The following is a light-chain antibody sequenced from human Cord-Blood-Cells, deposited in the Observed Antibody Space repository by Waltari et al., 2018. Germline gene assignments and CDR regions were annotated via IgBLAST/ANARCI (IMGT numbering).Light chain of an antibody. CDR1: QDISNY. Sequence: DIQLTQSPSALSAAVGDRVTITCQASQDISNYLNWYQQKPGKAPKLLIYDASNFETGVPSRFSGRGSGTDFTFTISSLQPEDIATYYCQQYDNLPPGTFGQGTKLEIK. CDR2: DAS. CDR3: QQYDNLPPGT. V-gene: IGKV1-33*01. J-gene: IGKJ2*01.